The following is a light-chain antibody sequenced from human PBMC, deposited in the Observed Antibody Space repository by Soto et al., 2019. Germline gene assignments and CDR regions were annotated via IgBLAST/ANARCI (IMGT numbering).Light chain of an antibody. V-gene: IGKV1-27*01. CDR3: QKYDGAPLT. Sequence: DFQMTQSPSSLSASVGGRVTSTCRAGQDLNIYLDWYQQKPGKVPKLLISAASTLQSAVPSRFSGSGSGTDFTLTIGSLQPEDVATYYCQKYDGAPLTFGGGTKVEIK. CDR2: AAS. CDR1: QDLNIY. J-gene: IGKJ4*01.